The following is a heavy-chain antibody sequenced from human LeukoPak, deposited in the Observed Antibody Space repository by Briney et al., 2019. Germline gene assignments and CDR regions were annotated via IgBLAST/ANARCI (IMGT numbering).Heavy chain of an antibody. D-gene: IGHD5-24*01. CDR3: AKRTLGPDGYNYIPKRYYFDY. V-gene: IGHV3-23*01. CDR2: ISSSGGST. J-gene: IGHJ4*02. CDR1: GFTFSSYA. Sequence: GGSLRLSCAASGFTFSSYAMSWVRQAPGKGLEWVSAISSSGGSTYYADSVKGRFTISRDNSKNTLYLQMNSLRADDKAVYYCAKRTLGPDGYNYIPKRYYFDYWGQGTLVTVSS.